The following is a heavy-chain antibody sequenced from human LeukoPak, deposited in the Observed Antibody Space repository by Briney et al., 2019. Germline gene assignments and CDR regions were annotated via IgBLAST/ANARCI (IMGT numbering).Heavy chain of an antibody. CDR3: ANKQWVYYYMDV. D-gene: IGHD1-26*01. V-gene: IGHV4-30-4*08. Sequence: SETLSLTCTVSGGSLTISNYYWIWVRQPPGKGLEWIGCISYSGDTYYSPSLESRVSISMDMSKSQFSLRLNSVTAADTAVYYCANKQWVYYYMDVWGTGTTVTVSS. J-gene: IGHJ6*03. CDR2: ISYSGDT. CDR1: GGSLTISNYY.